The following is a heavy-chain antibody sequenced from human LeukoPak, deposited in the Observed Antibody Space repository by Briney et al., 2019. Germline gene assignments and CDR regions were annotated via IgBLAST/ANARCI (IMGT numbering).Heavy chain of an antibody. V-gene: IGHV3-23*01. J-gene: IGHJ4*02. Sequence: PGGSLRLSCAASGFTFSSYGMSWVRQAPGKGLEWVSAISGSGGSTYYADSVKGRFTISRDNSKNTLYLQMNSLRAEDTAVYYCARLLDGYDSSGYYSDWGQGTLVTVSS. CDR1: GFTFSSYG. D-gene: IGHD3-22*01. CDR2: ISGSGGST. CDR3: ARLLDGYDSSGYYSD.